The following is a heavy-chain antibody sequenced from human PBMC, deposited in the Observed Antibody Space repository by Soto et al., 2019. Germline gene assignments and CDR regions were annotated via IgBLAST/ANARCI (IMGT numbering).Heavy chain of an antibody. D-gene: IGHD1-26*01. CDR1: GYTFTSYD. J-gene: IGHJ4*02. CDR2: MNPNSGNT. V-gene: IGHV1-8*01. Sequence: QVQLVQSGAEVKKPGASVKVSCKASGYTFTSYDINWVRQATGQGLEWMGWMNPNSGNTGYAQKFRGRVTMTKTTSISTAYMELRSLRAEDTAVYYCARGAVDSGSLWGQGTLVTVCS. CDR3: ARGAVDSGSL.